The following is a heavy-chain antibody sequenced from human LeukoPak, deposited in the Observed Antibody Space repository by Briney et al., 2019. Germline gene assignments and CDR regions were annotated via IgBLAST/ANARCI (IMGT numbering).Heavy chain of an antibody. Sequence: GGSLRLSCAASGFTFGSNWMTWVRQAPEKRLEWVAKIKPDGSDEDYVDSVKGRFTISRDNAKNLLYLQMTGLRAEDTAVYYCARNTVAAAGDSWGQGTLVTVSS. J-gene: IGHJ4*02. V-gene: IGHV3-7*01. CDR3: ARNTVAAAGDS. D-gene: IGHD6-13*01. CDR2: IKPDGSDE. CDR1: GFTFGSNW.